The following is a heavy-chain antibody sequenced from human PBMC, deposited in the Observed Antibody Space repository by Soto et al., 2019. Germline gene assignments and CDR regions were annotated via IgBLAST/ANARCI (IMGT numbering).Heavy chain of an antibody. CDR2: ISYDGSNK. D-gene: IGHD3-22*01. Sequence: GGSLRLSCAASGFTFSSYAMHWVRQAPGKGLEWVAVISYDGSNKYYADSVKGRFTISRDNSKNTLYLHMNSLRAEDPAVYYCARTDLDYYASSGLRGYFDYWGQGTLVTVSS. CDR1: GFTFSSYA. CDR3: ARTDLDYYASSGLRGYFDY. V-gene: IGHV3-30-3*01. J-gene: IGHJ4*02.